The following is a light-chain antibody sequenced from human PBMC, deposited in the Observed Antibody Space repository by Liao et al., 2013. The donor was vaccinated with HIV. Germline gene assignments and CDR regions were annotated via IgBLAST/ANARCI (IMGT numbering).Light chain of an antibody. V-gene: IGLV3-1*01. Sequence: SYELTQPPSVSVSPGQTASITCSGDKLGDKYACWYQQKPGQSPVLVIYQDSKRPSGIPERFSGSNSGSTATLTISRVEAGDEADYYCQVWDNSCWVFGGGTKLTVL. CDR1: KLGDKY. CDR2: QDS. CDR3: QVWDNSCWV. J-gene: IGLJ3*02.